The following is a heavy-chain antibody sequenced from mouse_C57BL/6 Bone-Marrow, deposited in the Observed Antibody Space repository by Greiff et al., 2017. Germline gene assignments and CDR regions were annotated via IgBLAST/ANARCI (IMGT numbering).Heavy chain of an antibody. J-gene: IGHJ1*03. D-gene: IGHD1-1*01. CDR2: IYPGDGDT. CDR1: GYAFSSSW. V-gene: IGHV1-82*01. Sequence: QVQLQHSGPELVKPGASVKISCKASGYAFSSSWMNWVKQRPGKGLEWIGRIYPGDGDTNYNGKFKGKATLTADKSSSTAYMQLSSLTSEDSAVYVCARDYGSSYRWYFDVWGTGTTVTVSS. CDR3: ARDYGSSYRWYFDV.